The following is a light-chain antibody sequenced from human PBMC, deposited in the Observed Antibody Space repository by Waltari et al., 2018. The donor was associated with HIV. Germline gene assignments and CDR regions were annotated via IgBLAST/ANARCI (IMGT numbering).Light chain of an antibody. CDR3: CSYAGTNHFYV. CDR2: EVS. J-gene: IGLJ1*01. CDR1: NSDVAGYSY. Sequence: SALTQPPSASGSPGQSVTISCTGTNSDVAGYSYVSWFQQHPGKAPKLMIYEVSNRPSGVPNRFAGSKSGNTASLTGSGLQAEDEADYYCCSYAGTNHFYVFGTGTKVTVL. V-gene: IGLV2-8*01.